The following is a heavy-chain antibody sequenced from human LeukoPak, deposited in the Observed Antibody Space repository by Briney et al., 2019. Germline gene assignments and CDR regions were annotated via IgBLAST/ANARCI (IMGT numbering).Heavy chain of an antibody. CDR3: AELGITMIGGV. Sequence: GGSLRLSCVASGFSFSTYEMQWVRQAPGKGPEWVSYISPNGDIIYYADSVKGRFTISRYNAKNSLYLQMNRLRAEDTAVYYCAELGITMIGGVWGKGTTVTISS. CDR2: ISPNGDII. CDR1: GFSFSTYE. J-gene: IGHJ6*04. D-gene: IGHD3-10*02. V-gene: IGHV3-48*03.